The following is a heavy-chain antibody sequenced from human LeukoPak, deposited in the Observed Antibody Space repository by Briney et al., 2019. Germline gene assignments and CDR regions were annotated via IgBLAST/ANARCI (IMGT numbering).Heavy chain of an antibody. V-gene: IGHV4-38-2*02. CDR1: GYSISSGYY. D-gene: IGHD4-17*01. CDR2: IYHSGST. J-gene: IGHJ5*02. CDR3: ARDRYGDYNWFDP. Sequence: SETLSLTCTVSGYSISSGYYWGWIRQPPGKGLEWIGSIYHSGSTYYNPSLKSRVTISVDTSKNQFSLKLSSVTAADTTVYYCARDRYGDYNWFDPWGQGTLVTVSS.